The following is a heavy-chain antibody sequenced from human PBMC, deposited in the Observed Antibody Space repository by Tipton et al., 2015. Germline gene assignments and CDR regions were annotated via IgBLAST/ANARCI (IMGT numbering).Heavy chain of an antibody. CDR1: GDSVSREDYI. J-gene: IGHJ4*02. CDR3: ARDRPGANYFDY. D-gene: IGHD7-27*01. V-gene: IGHV4-61*08. Sequence: LRLSCTVSGDSVSREDYIWTWIRQPPGKGLEWIGYVFYTGSTYYNPSLESRVTISVDTFENQFSLKLSSVTAADTAVYYCARDRPGANYFDYWGQGTLVTVSS. CDR2: VFYTGST.